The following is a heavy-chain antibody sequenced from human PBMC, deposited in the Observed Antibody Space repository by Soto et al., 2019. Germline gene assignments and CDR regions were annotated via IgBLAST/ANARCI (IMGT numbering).Heavy chain of an antibody. Sequence: QVQLRQWGAGLLKPSETLSLTCGVYGGSFSDYHWSWIRQPPGKGLEWIGEIIHSGITNYNSSLKSRVTISVDAPTRQFSLKLYSVSAADTGVYYCARDGYTYGSFDYWGQGTLVTVSS. CDR3: ARDGYTYGSFDY. CDR1: GGSFSDYH. CDR2: IIHSGIT. V-gene: IGHV4-34*02. J-gene: IGHJ4*02. D-gene: IGHD5-18*01.